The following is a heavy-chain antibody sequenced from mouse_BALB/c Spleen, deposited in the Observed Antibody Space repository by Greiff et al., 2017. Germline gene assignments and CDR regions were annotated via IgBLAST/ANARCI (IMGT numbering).Heavy chain of an antibody. Sequence: QVQLQQSGPGLVAPSQCLSITCTVSGFSLTSYCVHWVRQPPGKGLEWLGVIWAGGSTNYNSALMSRLSISKDNSKSQVFLKMNSLQTDDTAMYYCARSTMSTGFADWGQGTLVTVSA. J-gene: IGHJ3*01. CDR1: GFSLTSYC. CDR3: ARSTMSTGFAD. CDR2: IWAGGST. D-gene: IGHD2-4*01. V-gene: IGHV2-9*02.